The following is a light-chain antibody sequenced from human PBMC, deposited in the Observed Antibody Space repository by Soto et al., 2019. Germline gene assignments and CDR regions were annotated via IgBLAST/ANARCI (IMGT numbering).Light chain of an antibody. J-gene: IGKJ1*01. CDR1: QSISSY. CDR3: QQSYSTPRT. CDR2: AAP. Sequence: DIQMTQSPSSLSASVGDRVTITCRASQSISSYLNWYQQKPGKAPKLLIYAAPSLQSGVPSRFSGSGSGTDFTLTISSLQPEDFATYYCQQSYSTPRTFGQGTKVDSK. V-gene: IGKV1-39*01.